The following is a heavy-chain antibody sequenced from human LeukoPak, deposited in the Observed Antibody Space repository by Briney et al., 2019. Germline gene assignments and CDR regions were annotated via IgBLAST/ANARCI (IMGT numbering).Heavy chain of an antibody. CDR1: VYTYGVYF. V-gene: IGHV1-2*06. D-gene: IGHD1-26*01. Sequence: GASVKVFCKTSVYTYGVYFIHWVRQAPGQGLEWMGRINANSGGTEYQQKFQGRVTMTRDTSISTAYVEVNWLISDDTAIYYCARDVSSTPNWEFDYWGQGTLVTVSS. CDR3: ARDVSSTPNWEFDY. J-gene: IGHJ4*02. CDR2: INANSGGT.